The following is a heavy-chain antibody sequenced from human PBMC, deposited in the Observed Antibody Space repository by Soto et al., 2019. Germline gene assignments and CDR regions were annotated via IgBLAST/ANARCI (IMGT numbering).Heavy chain of an antibody. Sequence: GALRLSCAASGFTFSSYAMSWVRQAPGKGLEWVSAISGSGGSTYYADSVKGRFTISRDNSKNTLYLQMNSLRAEDTAVYYCAKAGDGYGDYDYWGQGTLVTVSS. D-gene: IGHD4-17*01. CDR2: ISGSGGST. J-gene: IGHJ4*02. CDR3: AKAGDGYGDYDY. V-gene: IGHV3-23*01. CDR1: GFTFSSYA.